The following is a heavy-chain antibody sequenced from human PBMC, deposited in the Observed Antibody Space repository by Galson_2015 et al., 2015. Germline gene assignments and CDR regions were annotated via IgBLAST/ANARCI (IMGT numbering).Heavy chain of an antibody. J-gene: IGHJ4*02. D-gene: IGHD3-16*01. V-gene: IGHV3-48*03. CDR3: ARDGSRWGSDY. CDR2: IGKSGGTM. CDR1: GFTFSNYE. Sequence: SLRLSCAASGFTFSNYEMNWVRQAPGKGLEWVSYIGKSGGTMYYADSVKGRFTISRDNAKNSVFLQMNSLRVEDTAVYYCARDGSRWGSDYWGQGTLVTASS.